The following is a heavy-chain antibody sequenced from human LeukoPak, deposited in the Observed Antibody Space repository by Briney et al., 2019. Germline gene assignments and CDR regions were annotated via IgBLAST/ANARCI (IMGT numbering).Heavy chain of an antibody. D-gene: IGHD3-9*01. J-gene: IGHJ5*02. Sequence: GGSLRLSCAASGFTFRSYWMSWLRQTPGKRLEWLANIKEDGSEKYYVDSVKGRFTISRDNAKTSLYLQMNSLRAEDTAVYYCARADYDILTGFVINNWFDPWGQGTLVTVSS. CDR3: ARADYDILTGFVINNWFDP. CDR1: GFTFRSYW. CDR2: IKEDGSEK. V-gene: IGHV3-7*03.